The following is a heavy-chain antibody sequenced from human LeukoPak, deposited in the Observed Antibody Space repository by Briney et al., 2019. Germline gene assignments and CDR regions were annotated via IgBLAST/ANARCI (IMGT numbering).Heavy chain of an antibody. Sequence: EASVKVSCKASGYTFTGYYMHWVRQAPGQGLEWMGWINPNSGGTNYAQKFQGRVTMTRDTSISTAYMELGRLRSDDTAVYYCARVPPPNDFGGKGTNKAFGYWGQGTLVTVSS. J-gene: IGHJ4*02. D-gene: IGHD4-23*01. CDR3: ARVPPPNDFGGKGTNKAFGY. CDR1: GYTFTGYY. V-gene: IGHV1-2*02. CDR2: INPNSGGT.